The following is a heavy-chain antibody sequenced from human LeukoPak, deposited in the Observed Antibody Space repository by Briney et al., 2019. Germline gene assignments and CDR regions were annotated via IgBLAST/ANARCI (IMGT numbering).Heavy chain of an antibody. CDR3: AHRGPGGGNRFDP. CDR2: IYWNDEE. CDR1: GGSISSYYW. V-gene: IGHV2-5*01. Sequence: TLSLTCTVSGGSISSYYWSWIRQPPGRALEWLALIYWNDEERYSPSLKSRLTITKDTSKNQVVLTMTNVDPVDTATYFCAHRGPGGGNRFDPWGQGTLVTVSS. J-gene: IGHJ5*02. D-gene: IGHD3-16*01.